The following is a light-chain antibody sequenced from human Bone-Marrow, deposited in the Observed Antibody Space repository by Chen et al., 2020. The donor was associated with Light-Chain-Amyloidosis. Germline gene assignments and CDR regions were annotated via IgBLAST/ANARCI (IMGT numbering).Light chain of an antibody. Sequence: SYVLTQPSSVSVAPGQTATIACGGNNIGSTSVHWYQQTPGQAPLLVVYDDSDRPSGIPERLSGANSGNPATLTISRVEAGDEADYYCQVWDGSSDRPVFGGGTKLTVL. CDR2: DDS. CDR1: NIGSTS. J-gene: IGLJ3*02. CDR3: QVWDGSSDRPV. V-gene: IGLV3-21*02.